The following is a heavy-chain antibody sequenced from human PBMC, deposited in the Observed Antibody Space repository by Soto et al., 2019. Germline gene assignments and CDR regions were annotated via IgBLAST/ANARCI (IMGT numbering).Heavy chain of an antibody. CDR2: IYYSGST. J-gene: IGHJ5*02. V-gene: IGHV4-59*01. CDR1: GGSISSYY. Sequence: PSETLSLTCTVSGGSISSYYWSWIRQPPGKGLEWIGYIYYSGSTNYNPSLKSRVTISVDTSKNQFSLKLSSVTAADTAVYYCARTPNYFDCSGYQANWFYPCGQGTLVPVSA. CDR3: ARTPNYFDCSGYQANWFYP. D-gene: IGHD3-22*01.